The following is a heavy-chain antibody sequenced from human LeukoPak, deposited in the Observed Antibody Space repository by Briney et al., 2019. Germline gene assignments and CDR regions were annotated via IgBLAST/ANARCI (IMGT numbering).Heavy chain of an antibody. CDR2: IYYSGST. J-gene: IGHJ2*01. CDR3: ARSFLGDWYFDL. Sequence: SETLSLTCTVSGGSISSYYWSWIRQPPGMELEWIGCIYYSGSTNYNPSLKSRVTISVDTSKVQFSLRLTSVTAADTAVYYCARSFLGDWYFDLWGRGTLVTVSS. D-gene: IGHD1-26*01. V-gene: IGHV4-59*01. CDR1: GGSISSYY.